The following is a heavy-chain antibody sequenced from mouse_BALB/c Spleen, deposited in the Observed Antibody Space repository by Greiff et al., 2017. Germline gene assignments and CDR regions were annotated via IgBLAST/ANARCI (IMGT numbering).Heavy chain of an antibody. CDR2: ISSGGST. Sequence: DVKLVESGGGLVKPGGSLKLSCAASGFTFSSYAMSWVRQTPEKRLEWVASISSGGSTYYPDSVKGRFTISRDNARNILYLQMSSLRSEDTAMYYGARGSTMITTNYAMDYWGQGTSVTVSS. J-gene: IGHJ4*01. CDR3: ARGSTMITTNYAMDY. D-gene: IGHD2-4*01. CDR1: GFTFSSYA. V-gene: IGHV5-6-5*01.